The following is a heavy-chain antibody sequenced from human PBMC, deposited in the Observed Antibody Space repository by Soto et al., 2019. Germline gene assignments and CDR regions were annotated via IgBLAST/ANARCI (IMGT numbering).Heavy chain of an antibody. CDR2: INHSGST. Sequence: SETLSLTCAVYGGSFSGYYWSWIRQPPLKGLEWIGEINHSGSTNYNPSLKSRVTISVDTSKNQFSLNLSSVTAADTAVYYCARGRRNNYYYYYMDVWGKGTTVTVSS. J-gene: IGHJ6*03. CDR1: GGSFSGYY. V-gene: IGHV4-34*01. CDR3: ARGRRNNYYYYYMDV.